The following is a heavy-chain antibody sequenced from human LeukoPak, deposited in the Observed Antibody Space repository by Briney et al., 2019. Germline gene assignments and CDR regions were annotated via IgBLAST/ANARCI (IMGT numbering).Heavy chain of an antibody. J-gene: IGHJ4*02. V-gene: IGHV4-59*01. CDR1: GGSISSYY. D-gene: IGHD2-21*02. CDR2: IYYSGST. Sequence: SETLSLTCTVSGGSISSYYWSWIRQPPGKGLEWIGYIYYSGSTNYNPSLKSRVTISVDTSKNQFSLKLSSVTAADTAVYYCAKSVVVTAQDDYWGQGTLVTVSS. CDR3: AKSVVVTAQDDY.